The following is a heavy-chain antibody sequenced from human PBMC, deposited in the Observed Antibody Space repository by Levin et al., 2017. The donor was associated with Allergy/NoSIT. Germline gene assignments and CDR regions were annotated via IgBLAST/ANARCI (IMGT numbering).Heavy chain of an antibody. CDR2: ISSSSSYI. J-gene: IGHJ4*02. D-gene: IGHD6-19*01. CDR1: GFTFSSYS. V-gene: IGHV3-21*01. Sequence: GGSLRLSCAASGFTFSSYSMNWVRQAPGKGLEWVSSISSSSSYIYYADSVKGRFTISRDNAKNSLYLQMNSLRAEDTAVYYCARDRSAYAVAGQPIDYWGQGTLVTVSS. CDR3: ARDRSAYAVAGQPIDY.